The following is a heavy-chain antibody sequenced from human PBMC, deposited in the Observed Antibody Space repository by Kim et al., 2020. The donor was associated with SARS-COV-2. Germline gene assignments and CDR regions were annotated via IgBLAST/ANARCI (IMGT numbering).Heavy chain of an antibody. Sequence: PSRKSRVTISVDTSKNQFSLKLSSVTAADTAVYYCARVEYYYGSGSSIDYWGQGTLVTVSS. D-gene: IGHD3-10*01. J-gene: IGHJ4*02. CDR3: ARVEYYYGSGSSIDY. V-gene: IGHV4-31*02.